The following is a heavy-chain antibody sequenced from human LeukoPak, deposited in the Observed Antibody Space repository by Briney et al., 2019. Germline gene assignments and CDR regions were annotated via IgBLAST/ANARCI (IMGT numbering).Heavy chain of an antibody. V-gene: IGHV3-23*01. CDR2: FGLYGGTT. J-gene: IGHJ3*01. CDR3: VKDSSTTSWYFAFDV. D-gene: IGHD2-2*01. Sequence: GGSLRLSCAASGLIFSSYAMTWVRQAPGKGLEWVSSFGLYGGTTHYADSVKGRFTISRDNSKNTLYLQMTSQRADDTAVYYCVKDSSTTSWYFAFDVWGQGTMVAVSS. CDR1: GLIFSSYA.